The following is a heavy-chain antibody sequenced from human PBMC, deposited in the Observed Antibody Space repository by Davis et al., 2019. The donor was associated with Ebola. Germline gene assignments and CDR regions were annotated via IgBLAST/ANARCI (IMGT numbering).Heavy chain of an antibody. J-gene: IGHJ4*02. CDR1: GFTFSRYW. V-gene: IGHV3-74*03. CDR2: INNDGNII. CDR3: ARSSYQPDW. D-gene: IGHD2-2*01. Sequence: PGGSLRLSCAASGFTFSRYWFHWVRQAPGKGLVWVSGINNDGNIIKYADSVKGRFTISRDNARNTVSLQMNSLRAEDTALYYCARSSYQPDWWGQGTLVTVSS.